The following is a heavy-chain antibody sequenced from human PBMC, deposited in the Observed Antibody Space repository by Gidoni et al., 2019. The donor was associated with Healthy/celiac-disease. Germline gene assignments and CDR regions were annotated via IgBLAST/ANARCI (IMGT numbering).Heavy chain of an antibody. D-gene: IGHD4-4*01. CDR1: GFTFSSYW. CDR3: ARDLFSNLNWFDP. CDR2: IKQDGSEK. Sequence: EVQLVESGGGLVQPGGSLRLSCAASGFTFSSYWMGWVRQAPGKGLEWVANIKQDGSEKYYVDSVKGRFTISRDNAKNSLYLQMNSLRAEDTAVYYCARDLFSNLNWFDPWGQGTLVTVSS. V-gene: IGHV3-7*05. J-gene: IGHJ5*02.